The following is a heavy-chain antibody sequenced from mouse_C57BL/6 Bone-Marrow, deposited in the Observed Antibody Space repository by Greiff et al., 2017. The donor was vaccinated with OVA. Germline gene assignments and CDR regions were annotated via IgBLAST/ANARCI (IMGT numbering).Heavy chain of an antibody. D-gene: IGHD1-1*01. V-gene: IGHV1-55*01. CDR3: ARRYYGSSWYFDV. J-gene: IGHJ1*03. CDR2: IYPGSGST. CDR1: GYTFTSYW. Sequence: QVQLQQSGAELVKPGASVKMSCKASGYTFTSYWITWVKQRPGQGLEWIGDIYPGSGSTNYNENFKSKATLTVDTSSSTAYMQLSSLTSEDAAVYYCARRYYGSSWYFDVWGTGTTVTVSS.